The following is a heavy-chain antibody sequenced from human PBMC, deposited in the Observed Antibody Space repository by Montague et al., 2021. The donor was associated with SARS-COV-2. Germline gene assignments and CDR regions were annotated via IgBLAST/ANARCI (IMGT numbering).Heavy chain of an antibody. CDR1: GGSISSSSYY. CDR2: IYTSGST. CDR3: ASEQIVVVPAAPYYYYGMDV. D-gene: IGHD2-2*01. Sequence: SETLSLTCTVSGGSISSSSYYWGWIRQPPGKGLEWIGRIYTSGSTNYNPSLKSRVTISVDTSKNQFSLKLSSVTAADTAVYYCASEQIVVVPAAPYYYYGMDVWGQGTTVTVSS. V-gene: IGHV4-39*07. J-gene: IGHJ6*02.